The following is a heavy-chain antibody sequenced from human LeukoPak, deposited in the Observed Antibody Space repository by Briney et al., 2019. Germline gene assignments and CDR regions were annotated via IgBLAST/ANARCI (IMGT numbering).Heavy chain of an antibody. J-gene: IGHJ5*02. D-gene: IGHD3-10*01. CDR1: GYSFTNSW. CDR3: ARRGGKVRGVNWFDP. Sequence: GESLKISCKISGYSFTNSWIAWVRQKPGKGLEWMGIIHLQDSETTYSPSFRGQITMSADQSTNSAYLQWSSLKASDTAMYYCARRGGKVRGVNWFDPWGQGTLVTVSS. V-gene: IGHV5-51*01. CDR2: IHLQDSET.